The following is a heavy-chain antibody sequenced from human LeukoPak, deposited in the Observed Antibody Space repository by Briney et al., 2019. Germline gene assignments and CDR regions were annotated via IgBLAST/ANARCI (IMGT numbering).Heavy chain of an antibody. CDR2: ISAYNGNT. CDR3: ARDQYRFGELSPYYYGMDV. CDR1: GYTFTSYG. J-gene: IGHJ6*02. Sequence: ASVKVSCKASGYTFTSYGISWVRQAPGQGLEWMGWISAYNGNTNYAQKLQGRVTMTTDTSTSTAYMELRSLRSDDTAVYYCARDQYRFGELSPYYYGMDVWGQATTVTVSS. D-gene: IGHD3-10*01. V-gene: IGHV1-18*01.